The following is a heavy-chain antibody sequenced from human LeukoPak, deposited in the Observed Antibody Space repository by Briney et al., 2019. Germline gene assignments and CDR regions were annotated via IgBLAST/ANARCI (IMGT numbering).Heavy chain of an antibody. Sequence: GGSLRLSCAASGFTFSDYYMSWIRQAPGKGLEWVSYISSSSSYTNYADSVKGRFTISRDNAKNSLYLQMNSLRAEDTAVYYCATYGSSGRLIVNEYFQHWGQGTLVTVSS. CDR2: ISSSSSYT. J-gene: IGHJ1*01. V-gene: IGHV3-11*03. CDR1: GFTFSDYY. CDR3: ATYGSSGRLIVNEYFQH. D-gene: IGHD6-19*01.